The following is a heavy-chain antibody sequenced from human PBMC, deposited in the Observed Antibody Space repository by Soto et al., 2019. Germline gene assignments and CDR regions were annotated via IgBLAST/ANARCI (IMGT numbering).Heavy chain of an antibody. CDR1: GFTLSTYY. CDR2: INQAGSIK. CDR3: ARESEDLTSNFDY. Sequence: PGGSLRLSCAASGFTLSTYYMGWVRQAPGKGLEWVANINQAGSIKNYVDSVKGRFTVSRDNAKNSLYLQMNSLRAEDTAVYYCARESEDLTSNFDYWGQGTLVTVSS. J-gene: IGHJ4*02. V-gene: IGHV3-7*01.